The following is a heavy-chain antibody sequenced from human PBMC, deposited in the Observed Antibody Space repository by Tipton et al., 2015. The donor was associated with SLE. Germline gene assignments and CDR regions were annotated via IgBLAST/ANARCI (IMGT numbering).Heavy chain of an antibody. J-gene: IGHJ6*03. CDR2: INWNGGST. V-gene: IGHV3-20*04. D-gene: IGHD6-13*01. Sequence: SLRLSCAASGFTFDDYGMSWVRQAPGKGLEWVSGINWNGGSTGYADSVKGRFTISRDNAKNSLYLQMNSLRAEDTALYFCGRDASPAAGTGRGVGYYYYMDVWGKGTTVTISS. CDR3: GRDASPAAGTGRGVGYYYYMDV. CDR1: GFTFDDYG.